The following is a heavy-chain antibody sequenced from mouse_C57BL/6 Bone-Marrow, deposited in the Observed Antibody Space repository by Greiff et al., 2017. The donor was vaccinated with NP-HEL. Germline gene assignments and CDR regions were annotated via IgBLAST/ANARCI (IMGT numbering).Heavy chain of an antibody. J-gene: IGHJ4*01. CDR3: ERLWLPERDY. D-gene: IGHD1-1*02. CDR1: GYTFTSYW. Sequence: QVQLQQPGAELVRPGSSVKLSCKASGYTFTSYWMDWVKQRPGQGLEWIGNIYPSGSKTHYNQKFKDQATLTVDKSSSTAYMQLSSLTSEDSAVYNCERLWLPERDYWGQGTSVTVSA. V-gene: IGHV1-61*01. CDR2: IYPSGSKT.